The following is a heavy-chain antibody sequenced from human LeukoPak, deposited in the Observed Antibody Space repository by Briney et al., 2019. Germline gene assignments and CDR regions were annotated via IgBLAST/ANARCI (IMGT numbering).Heavy chain of an antibody. Sequence: ASVKVSCKASGGTFSSYAISWVRQAPGQGLEWMGGIIPIFGTANYAQKFQGRVTITTDESTSTAYMELSSLRSEDTAVYYCAGCATPYYHDASDIWGQGTMVTVSS. CDR3: AGCATPYYHDASDI. J-gene: IGHJ3*02. CDR1: GGTFSSYA. V-gene: IGHV1-69*05. D-gene: IGHD3-22*01. CDR2: IIPIFGTA.